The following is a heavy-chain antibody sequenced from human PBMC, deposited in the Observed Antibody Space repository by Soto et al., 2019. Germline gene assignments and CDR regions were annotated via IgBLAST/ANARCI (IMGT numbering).Heavy chain of an antibody. CDR3: ARGGYSYGPDAFDI. J-gene: IGHJ3*02. CDR2: IIPIFGTA. CDR1: GGTFSSYA. V-gene: IGHV1-69*13. Sequence: ASVKVSCKASGGTFSSYAISWVRQAPGQGLEWMGGIIPIFGTANYAQKFQGRVTITADEPTSTAYMELSSLRSEDTAVYYCARGGYSYGPDAFDIWGQGTMVTVSS. D-gene: IGHD5-18*01.